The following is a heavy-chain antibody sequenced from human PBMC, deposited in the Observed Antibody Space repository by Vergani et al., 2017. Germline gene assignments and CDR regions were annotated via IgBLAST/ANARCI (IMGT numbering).Heavy chain of an antibody. CDR3: KDLYGDDGFSPF. CDR1: GFNFTAHG. Sequence: EVQLLESGGGSAQPGESLRLSCVASGFNFTAHGLNWVRQAPGKGLEWVSGISGQNFSEHYADSVKGRFTIYRDDSKNTVYLQINSLRAEDTAFYYCKDLYGDDGFSPFWGQGTLVTVSS. D-gene: IGHD2-21*01. V-gene: IGHV3-23*01. CDR2: ISGQNFSE. J-gene: IGHJ4*02.